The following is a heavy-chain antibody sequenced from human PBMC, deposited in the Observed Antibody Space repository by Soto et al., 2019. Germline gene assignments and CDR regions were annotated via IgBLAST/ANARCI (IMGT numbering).Heavy chain of an antibody. CDR1: GDSVSSNSVA. J-gene: IGHJ3*02. CDR2: TYYRSKWYN. D-gene: IGHD3-3*01. Sequence: QTLSLTCAISGDSVSSNSVAWNWIRQSPSRGLEWLGRTYYRSKWYNDYGVTVKGRITINPDTSKNQFSLQLNSVTPEDTAVYYCARGRFNAFGIWGQATMVTVSS. V-gene: IGHV6-1*01. CDR3: ARGRFNAFGI.